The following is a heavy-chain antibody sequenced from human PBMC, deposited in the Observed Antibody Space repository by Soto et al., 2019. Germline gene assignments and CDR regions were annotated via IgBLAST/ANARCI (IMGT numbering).Heavy chain of an antibody. CDR2: ISASGDNT. Sequence: PGGSLRLSCAASGFTFSGNAMSWVRQAQGKGLEWVSSISASGDNTHYADSVKGRFTISRDNSKDTLYLQMNTLRADDTAVYYCAKLIGPTGGYWGQGTLVTVSS. D-gene: IGHD4-17*01. CDR3: AKLIGPTGGY. J-gene: IGHJ4*02. V-gene: IGHV3-23*01. CDR1: GFTFSGNA.